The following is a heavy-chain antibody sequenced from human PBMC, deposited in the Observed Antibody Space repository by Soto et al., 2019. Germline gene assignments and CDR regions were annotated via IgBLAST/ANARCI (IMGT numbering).Heavy chain of an antibody. CDR1: GGSISKFY. CDR2: VYATGTT. Sequence: QVQLQGSGPGVVKPSETLSLSCSVSGGSISKFYWSWIRKTAGKGLEWMGRVYATGTTDYNPSLRSRVTMSVDISKKTFSLRLTSVTAADTGVYYCVRDGSKTLRDWFDPWGQGKLVTVSS. CDR3: VRDGSKTLRDWFDP. J-gene: IGHJ5*02. V-gene: IGHV4-4*07.